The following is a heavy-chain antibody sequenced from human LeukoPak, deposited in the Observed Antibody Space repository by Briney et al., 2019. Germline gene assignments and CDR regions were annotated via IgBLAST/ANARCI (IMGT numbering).Heavy chain of an antibody. J-gene: IGHJ2*01. CDR3: AKEADIVSFDL. Sequence: GASVKVSCKASGYTFTGYYMHWVRQAPGQGLEWMGRIDPNSGGTKYAQKFQDRVTMTSDTSISTAYMELSGLRSDDTAVYFCAKEADIVSFDLWGRGTLVTVSS. CDR1: GYTFTGYY. CDR2: IDPNSGGT. D-gene: IGHD2-15*01. V-gene: IGHV1-2*06.